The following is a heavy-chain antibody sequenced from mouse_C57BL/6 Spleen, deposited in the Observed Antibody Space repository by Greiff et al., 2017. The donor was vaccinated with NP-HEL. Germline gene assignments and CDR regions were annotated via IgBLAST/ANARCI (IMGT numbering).Heavy chain of an antibody. D-gene: IGHD2-4*01. Sequence: VKLQESGAELVRPGASVTLSCKASGYTFTDYEMHWVKQTPVHGLEWIGAIDPETGGTAYNQKFKGKAILTADKSSSTAYMELRSLTSEDSAVYYCTRSIYDYDRVDYWGQGTTLTVSS. J-gene: IGHJ2*01. CDR2: IDPETGGT. CDR1: GYTFTDYE. CDR3: TRSIYDYDRVDY. V-gene: IGHV1-15*01.